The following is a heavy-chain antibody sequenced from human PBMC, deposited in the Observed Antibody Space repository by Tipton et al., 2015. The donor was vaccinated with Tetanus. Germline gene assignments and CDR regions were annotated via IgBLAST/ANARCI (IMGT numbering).Heavy chain of an antibody. CDR3: ARHSDIVGTTDDAFDM. Sequence: QLVQSGGGLVKPGGSLTLSCAASGFSFSDHYMSWIRQAPGKGQEWVSYLGGRGTTIYYSDSVKGRFTVFRDNAKNSLYLQMNSLRAEDTAVYRCARHSDIVGTTDDAFDMWGQGTMVTVSS. CDR1: GFSFSDHY. D-gene: IGHD1-14*01. J-gene: IGHJ3*02. CDR2: LGGRGTTI. V-gene: IGHV3-11*01.